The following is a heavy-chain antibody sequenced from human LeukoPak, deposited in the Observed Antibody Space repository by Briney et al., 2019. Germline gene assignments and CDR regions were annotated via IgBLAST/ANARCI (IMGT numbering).Heavy chain of an antibody. D-gene: IGHD6-6*01. CDR3: ATDLYSSSDY. J-gene: IGHJ4*02. CDR1: GYTFTDYY. CDR2: VDPEAGET. Sequence: AAVNISCKVSGYTFTDYYMHWVQQAPGKGLDWMGLVDPEAGETIYAEKFQGRVTITADTSTDTAYMELRSLRSEDTAVYYCATDLYSSSDYWGQGTLVTVSS. V-gene: IGHV1-69-2*01.